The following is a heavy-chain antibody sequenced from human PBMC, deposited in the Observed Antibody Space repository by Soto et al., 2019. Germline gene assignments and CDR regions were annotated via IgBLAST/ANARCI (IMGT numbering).Heavy chain of an antibody. CDR1: GFTFNNYW. D-gene: IGHD3-3*01. CDR3: ARDVGHYSRYYFDS. Sequence: PGGSLRLSCAASGFTFNNYWMTWVRQAPGKGLEWVADIKEDGTKKYYVDSVEGRFTISRDNAKNSLYLQMNSLRAEDTAVYYCARDVGHYSRYYFDSWGQGTLVTVSS. V-gene: IGHV3-7*01. CDR2: IKEDGTKK. J-gene: IGHJ4*02.